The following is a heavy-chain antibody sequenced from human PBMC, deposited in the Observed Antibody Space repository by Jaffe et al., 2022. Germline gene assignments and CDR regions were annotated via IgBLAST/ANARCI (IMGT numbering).Heavy chain of an antibody. CDR2: IRYDGSNK. D-gene: IGHD6-19*01. V-gene: IGHV3-30*02. J-gene: IGHJ5*02. CDR1: GFTFSSYG. CDR3: AKTPWAMAGVSGWFDP. Sequence: QVQLVESGGGVVQPGGSLRLSCAASGFTFSSYGMHWVRQAPGKGLEWVAFIRYDGSNKYYADSVKGRFTISRDNSKNTLYLQMNSLRAEDTAVYYCAKTPWAMAGVSGWFDPWGQGTLVTVSS.